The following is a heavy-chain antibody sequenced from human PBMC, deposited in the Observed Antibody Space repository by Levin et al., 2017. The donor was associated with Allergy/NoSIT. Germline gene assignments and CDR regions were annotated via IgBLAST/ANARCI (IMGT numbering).Heavy chain of an antibody. J-gene: IGHJ1*01. D-gene: IGHD2-8*01. Sequence: AGGSLRLSCAASGFTFSTYSMNWVRQAPGKGLEWLSYISSSSSTIHYADSVKGRFTISRDNAKNSLYLQMNSLRAEDTAVYYCARDHPYCTNGVCYDTPVAYFQHWGQGTLVTVSS. CDR2: ISSSSSTI. CDR3: ARDHPYCTNGVCYDTPVAYFQH. CDR1: GFTFSTYS. V-gene: IGHV3-48*01.